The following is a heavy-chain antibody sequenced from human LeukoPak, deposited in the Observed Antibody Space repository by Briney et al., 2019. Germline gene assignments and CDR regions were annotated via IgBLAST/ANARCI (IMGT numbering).Heavy chain of an antibody. CDR3: ARSPAGANYYLDV. V-gene: IGHV3-48*03. D-gene: IGHD1-14*01. CDR2: ISSSGSTT. CDR1: GFTFTSYE. J-gene: IGHJ6*03. Sequence: GGSLRLSCAASGFTFTSYEMNWVRQAPGKGLEWVSYISSSGSTTYYADSMKGRFTISRDNAKNSLYLQMNSLRAGDTAVYYCARSPAGANYYLDVWGKGTTVTISS.